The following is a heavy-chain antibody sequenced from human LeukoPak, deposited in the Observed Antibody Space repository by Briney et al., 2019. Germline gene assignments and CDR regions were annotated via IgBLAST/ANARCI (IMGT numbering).Heavy chain of an antibody. CDR1: GFTFSTYA. CDR2: ISSDGNHK. J-gene: IGHJ5*02. CDR3: ARDRLPPPGVYCFDP. D-gene: IGHD5-12*01. V-gene: IGHV3-30-3*01. Sequence: PGGSLRLSCAASGFTFSTYAMHWVRQAPGKGREWVSAISSDGNHKHFADSVRGRFTISRDNSKNTLFLQMNSLRPDDTAVYYCARDRLPPPGVYCFDPWGQGTLVTVSS.